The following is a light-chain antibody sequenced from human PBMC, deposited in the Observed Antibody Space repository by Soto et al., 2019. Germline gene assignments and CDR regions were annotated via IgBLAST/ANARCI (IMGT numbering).Light chain of an antibody. J-gene: IGLJ1*01. Sequence: QSALTQPRSVSGSPGQSVTISCTGTSSDVGGYNYVSWYQQYPGKAPKLMIYEVSKRPSRVHDRFSGSKFGNTASLTISGVQAEDEADYYCCSYAGSPYVFGTGTKLTVL. CDR3: CSYAGSPYV. V-gene: IGLV2-11*01. CDR1: SSDVGGYNY. CDR2: EVS.